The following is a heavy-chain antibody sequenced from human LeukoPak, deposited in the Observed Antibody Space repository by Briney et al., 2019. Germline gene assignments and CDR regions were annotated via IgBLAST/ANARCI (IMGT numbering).Heavy chain of an antibody. CDR3: AATGDAFDI. J-gene: IGHJ3*02. D-gene: IGHD4-17*01. CDR2: ISAYNGNT. Sequence: ASVKVSCKASGYTFNSYSISWVRQAPGQGLEWMGWISAYNGNTNYAQKLQDRVTISTDTSTSTVYMELRSLKSDDTAVYYCAATGDAFDIWGQGRMVAVSS. V-gene: IGHV1-18*04. CDR1: GYTFNSYS.